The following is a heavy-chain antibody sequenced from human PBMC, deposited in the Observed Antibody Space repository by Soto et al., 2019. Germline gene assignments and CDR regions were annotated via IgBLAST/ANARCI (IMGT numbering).Heavy chain of an antibody. J-gene: IGHJ6*02. CDR3: ARAERPAPEARLTTFYYYGLDV. CDR2: IIPIFAAA. D-gene: IGHD2-8*01. CDR1: GGTFSRYA. V-gene: IGHV1-69*01. Sequence: QVQLVQSGAEVKKPGSSVKVSCKASGGTFSRYAISWVRQAPGQGLEWMGGIIPIFAAANYALKFQDRVTITADESPRPAYMELSSLRAEDTALYYCARAERPAPEARLTTFYYYGLDVWGQGTTVTVSS.